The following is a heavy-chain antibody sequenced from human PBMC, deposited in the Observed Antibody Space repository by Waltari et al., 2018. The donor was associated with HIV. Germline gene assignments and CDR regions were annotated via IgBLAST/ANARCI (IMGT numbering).Heavy chain of an antibody. J-gene: IGHJ4*02. Sequence: EVQLVESGGGLVQPGGSLRLSCAGSGFTFNRFGMGWVRQAPGKGLEWVADINGAGSEKYYVGSVKGRFTISRDNAKNSVYLQMNSLTAEDTAVYYCARDDYLDFWGQGTLVTVSS. V-gene: IGHV3-7*01. CDR3: ARDDYLDF. D-gene: IGHD4-17*01. CDR1: GFTFNRFG. CDR2: INGAGSEK.